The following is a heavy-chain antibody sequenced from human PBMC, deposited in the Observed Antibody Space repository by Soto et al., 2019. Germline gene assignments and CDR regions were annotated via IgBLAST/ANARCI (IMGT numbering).Heavy chain of an antibody. J-gene: IGHJ4*02. D-gene: IGHD3-16*02. CDR3: AGYCSSTRCYFVGGDYIWGSYRYDLNYFDY. CDR1: GYTLTELS. V-gene: IGHV1-24*01. Sequence: QVQLVQSGAEVKKPGASVKVSCKVSGYTLTELSMHWVRQAPGKGLEWMGGFDPEDGEPIYAQKFQGRVTMPEDTSTATAYMELSSLSSEDTAVYYCAGYCSSTRCYFVGGDYIWGSYRYDLNYFDYWGQGTLVTVSS. CDR2: FDPEDGEP.